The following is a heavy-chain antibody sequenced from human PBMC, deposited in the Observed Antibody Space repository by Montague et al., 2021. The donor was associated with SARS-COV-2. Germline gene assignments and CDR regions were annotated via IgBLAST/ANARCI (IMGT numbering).Heavy chain of an antibody. CDR2: IYYTANT. CDR3: AWDRLRHGWFDP. Sequence: SETLSLTCTVSGGSIISTTSNWGWIRQPPGEGLEWIGSIYYTANTYYTPSPKTRVTTYVDTSKNQFSLRLRSVTAADTAVYYCAWDRLRHGWFDPWGQGTLVTVSS. CDR1: GGSIISTTSN. D-gene: IGHD5-12*01. J-gene: IGHJ5*02. V-gene: IGHV4-39*01.